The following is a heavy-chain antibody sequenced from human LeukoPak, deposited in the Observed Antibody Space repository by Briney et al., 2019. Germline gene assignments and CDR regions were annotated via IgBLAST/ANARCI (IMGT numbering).Heavy chain of an antibody. CDR1: EFTFSRYE. V-gene: IGHV3-30*03. CDR3: ARSWAIVGATNGAFDI. CDR2: ISSDGSKK. J-gene: IGHJ3*02. Sequence: GGSLRLSCAASEFTFSRYEMHWVRQAPGKGLEWVAVISSDGSKKYYADSVKGRFTISRDNSKNTLFLQMNSLRAEDTAVYYCARSWAIVGATNGAFDIWGQGTMVTVSS. D-gene: IGHD1-26*01.